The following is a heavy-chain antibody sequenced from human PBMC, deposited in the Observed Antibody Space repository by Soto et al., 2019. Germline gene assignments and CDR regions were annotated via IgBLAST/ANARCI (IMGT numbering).Heavy chain of an antibody. CDR2: ISYDGSKK. CDR3: ARDWWGYGIGGSCSQIDS. D-gene: IGHD2-15*01. J-gene: IGHJ4*02. CDR1: GFTFSTYA. Sequence: QVQLVESGGGVVQPGRSLRLSCVASGFTFSTYAIHWVRQAPGKGLEWVAFISYDGSKKYYVESVKGRFTISRDNSKNTLNLRMNSLGVEDTAVYYCARDWWGYGIGGSCSQIDSWGQGSVLIVS. V-gene: IGHV3-30*04.